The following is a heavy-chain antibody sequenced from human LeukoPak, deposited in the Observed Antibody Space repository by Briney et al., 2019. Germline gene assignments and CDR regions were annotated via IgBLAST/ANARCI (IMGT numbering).Heavy chain of an antibody. CDR3: ARVTGGIDY. CDR1: GYTFTNYD. J-gene: IGHJ4*02. V-gene: IGHV1-8*01. Sequence: ASVKVSCKASGYTFTNYDINWVRQATGQGLEWMGWININSGNTGYAQKFQGRVTMTRDTSISTAYMEVSSLRYDDTAVYYCARVTGGIDYWGQGTLVTVSS. D-gene: IGHD7-27*01. CDR2: ININSGNT.